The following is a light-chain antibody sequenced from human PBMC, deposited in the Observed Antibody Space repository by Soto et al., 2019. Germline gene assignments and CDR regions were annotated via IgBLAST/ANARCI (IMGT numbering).Light chain of an antibody. CDR2: KAS. V-gene: IGKV1-5*03. CDR3: QQYNSYSYT. CDR1: QSISSW. Sequence: DIQMTQSSSTLSASVGDRVTITCRASQSISSWLAWYQQKPGKAPKLLIYKASSLESGVPSRFSGSGSGTEFTLTISSLQPDDFATYYCQQYNSYSYTFGQGTKLEIK. J-gene: IGKJ2*01.